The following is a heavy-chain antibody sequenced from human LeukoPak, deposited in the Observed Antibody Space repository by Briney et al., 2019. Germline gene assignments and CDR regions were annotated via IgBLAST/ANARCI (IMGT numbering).Heavy chain of an antibody. CDR3: ARDRGGSYSP. CDR1: GFTFGTFG. CDR2: VSNDGNDE. D-gene: IGHD1-26*01. V-gene: IGHV3-30*03. J-gene: IGHJ5*02. Sequence: GGSLRLSCAAFGFTFGTFGMHWVRQAPGKGLEWAAVVSNDGNDEYDADSVKGRFTISRDNAKSTLYLQMNSLRVEDTAVYYCARDRGGSYSPWGQGTLVTVSS.